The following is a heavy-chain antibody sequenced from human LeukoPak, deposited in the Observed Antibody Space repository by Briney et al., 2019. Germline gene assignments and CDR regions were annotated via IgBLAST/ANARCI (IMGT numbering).Heavy chain of an antibody. CDR2: INHSGST. D-gene: IGHD5-24*01. Sequence: SETLSLTCAVYGGSFSGYYGSWIRQRPGKGLEWIGEINHSGSTNYNPSLQSRVTISIDTSKNQFSLKLSSVTAADTAVYYCARGPDLALDGYSDCWGQGTLVTVSS. CDR3: ARGPDLALDGYSDC. CDR1: GGSFSGYY. J-gene: IGHJ4*02. V-gene: IGHV4-34*01.